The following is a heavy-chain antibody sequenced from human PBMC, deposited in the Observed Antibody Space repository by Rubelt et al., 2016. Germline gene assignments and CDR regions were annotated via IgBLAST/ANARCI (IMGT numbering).Heavy chain of an antibody. CDR2: ISVSSTTI. J-gene: IGHJ4*02. CDR3: AKVVSTTGRWYFDY. V-gene: IGHV3-48*01. Sequence: GGLVQPGGSLRLSCAASGFAFSGYTMNWVRQAPGKGLEWISYISVSSTTIYSADSVKGRFTISRDNARNSLYLQRNSLGVEDSAIYSCAKVVSTTGRWYFDYWVQGTLVTVSS. D-gene: IGHD2/OR15-2a*01. CDR1: GFAFSGYT.